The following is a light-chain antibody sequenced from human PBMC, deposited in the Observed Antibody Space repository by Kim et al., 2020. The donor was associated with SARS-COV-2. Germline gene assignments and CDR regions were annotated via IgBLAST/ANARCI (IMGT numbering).Light chain of an antibody. CDR3: QQRSNWPLT. V-gene: IGKV3-11*01. CDR1: QSVRNY. Sequence: PGERATLSCRASQSVRNYLAWYQQKPGQPPRLLIYDTSNRATGIPARFSGSGSGTDFTLTISSLEPEDFAVYYCQQRSNWPLTFGGGTKVDIK. CDR2: DTS. J-gene: IGKJ4*01.